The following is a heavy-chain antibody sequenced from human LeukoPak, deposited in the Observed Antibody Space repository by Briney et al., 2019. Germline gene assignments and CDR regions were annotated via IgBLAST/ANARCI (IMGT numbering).Heavy chain of an antibody. D-gene: IGHD6-19*01. V-gene: IGHV1-18*04. J-gene: IGHJ4*02. Sequence: ASVKVSCKASGYVFTPSGFSWVRQAPGQGLEWMGWISGYNGDTKYAQKIQGRVTLTTDSSASTAYMELRTLRSDDTAIYFCARDRDLIGVTTTRLDYWGQGTLVTVSS. CDR2: ISGYNGDT. CDR3: ARDRDLIGVTTTRLDY. CDR1: GYVFTPSG.